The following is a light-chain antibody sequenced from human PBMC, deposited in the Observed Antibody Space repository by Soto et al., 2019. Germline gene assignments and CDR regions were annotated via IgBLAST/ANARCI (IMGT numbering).Light chain of an antibody. CDR3: QQFDNSLWT. J-gene: IGKJ1*01. CDR1: QSVDSSH. Sequence: EIVLTQSPGTLSLSPGARATLSCRASQSVDSSHLAWYQQNPGQAPRLLIYGASNRATGIPDRFSGSGSGTDFTLTISRLEPEDFAVYYGQQFDNSLWTFGQGTKVEIK. CDR2: GAS. V-gene: IGKV3-20*01.